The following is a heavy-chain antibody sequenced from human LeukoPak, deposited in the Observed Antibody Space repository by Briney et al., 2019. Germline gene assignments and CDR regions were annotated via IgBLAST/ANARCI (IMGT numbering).Heavy chain of an antibody. CDR3: ARHSWGPHHNPYYFDY. D-gene: IGHD6-13*01. J-gene: IGHJ4*02. V-gene: IGHV5-51*01. CDR2: IYPGDSDT. Sequence: GESLKISCKGSGYSFTSYWIGWVRQMPGKGLEWMGIIYPGDSDTRYSPSFQGRVTISADKSISTAYLQWSSLKASDTAMYYCARHSWGPHHNPYYFDYWGQGTLVTVSS. CDR1: GYSFTSYW.